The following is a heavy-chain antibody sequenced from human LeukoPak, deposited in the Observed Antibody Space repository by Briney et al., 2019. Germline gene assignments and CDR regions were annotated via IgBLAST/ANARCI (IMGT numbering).Heavy chain of an antibody. J-gene: IGHJ3*02. Sequence: ASVKVSCKASGYTFTSYDINWVRQATGQGLEWMGWMNPNSGNTGYAQKFQGRVTMTRNTSISTAYMELSSLRSEDTAVYYCARGDRGYSSSWYGRKRGTDAFDIWGQGTMVTVSS. V-gene: IGHV1-8*01. CDR2: MNPNSGNT. CDR1: GYTFTSYD. CDR3: ARGDRGYSSSWYGRKRGTDAFDI. D-gene: IGHD6-13*01.